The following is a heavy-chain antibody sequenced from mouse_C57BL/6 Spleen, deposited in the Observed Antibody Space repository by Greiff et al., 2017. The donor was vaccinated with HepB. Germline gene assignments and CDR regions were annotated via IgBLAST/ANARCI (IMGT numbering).Heavy chain of an antibody. J-gene: IGHJ4*01. Sequence: VQLQQSGPELVKPGASVKIPCKASGYTFTDYNMDWVKQSHGKSLEWIRDINPNNGGTNYNQKFKGKATLTVDKSSSTAYMELRSLTSEDTAVYYCARNWVARGAMDYWGQGTSVTVSS. D-gene: IGHD1-3*01. CDR3: ARNWVARGAMDY. CDR1: GYTFTDYN. CDR2: INPNNGGT. V-gene: IGHV1-18*01.